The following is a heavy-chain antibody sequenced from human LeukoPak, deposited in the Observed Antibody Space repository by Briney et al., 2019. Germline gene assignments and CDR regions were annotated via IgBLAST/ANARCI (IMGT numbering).Heavy chain of an antibody. V-gene: IGHV1-69*01. CDR1: GGTFSSYA. CDR2: IIPIFGTA. D-gene: IGHD5-18*01. J-gene: IGHJ4*02. Sequence: SVKVSCKASGGTFSSYAISWVRQAPGQGLEWMGGIIPIFGTANYAQKFQGRVTITADESTSTAYMELSSLRSEDTAVYYCARGTHLRGYSYGYVFDYRGQGTPVTVSS. CDR3: ARGTHLRGYSYGYVFDY.